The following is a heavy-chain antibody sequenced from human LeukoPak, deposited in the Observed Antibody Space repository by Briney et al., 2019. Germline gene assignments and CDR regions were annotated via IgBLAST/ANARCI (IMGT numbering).Heavy chain of an antibody. CDR2: NNPNSGGT. V-gene: IGHV1-2*02. CDR3: ARDGSSSSLNWFDP. CDR1: GYTFTGYY. Sequence: ASVKVSCKASGYTFTGYYMHWVRQAPGQGFEGMGCNNPNSGGTNYAQKFQGRVTMTRDTSISTAYMELSRLRSDDTAVYYCARDGSSSSLNWFDPWGQGTLVTVSS. D-gene: IGHD6-6*01. J-gene: IGHJ5*02.